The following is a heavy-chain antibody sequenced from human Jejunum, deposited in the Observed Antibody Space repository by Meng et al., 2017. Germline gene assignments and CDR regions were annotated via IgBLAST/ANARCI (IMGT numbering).Heavy chain of an antibody. D-gene: IGHD6-13*01. CDR2: INWNGGST. Sequence: GESLKISCVASGFTFDDYGMSWVRQAPGKGLEWVSNINWNGGSTGYADSVKGRFTISRDNAKNSLHLQMNSLRVEDTAFYYCARDRRYSSSWYAGNEYWAQGTLVTVSS. CDR1: GFTFDDYG. J-gene: IGHJ4*02. CDR3: ARDRRYSSSWYAGNEY. V-gene: IGHV3-20*04.